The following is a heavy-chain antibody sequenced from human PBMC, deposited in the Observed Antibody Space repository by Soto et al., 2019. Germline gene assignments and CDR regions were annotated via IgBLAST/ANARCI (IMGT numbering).Heavy chain of an antibody. CDR2: AWYDGSNK. Sequence: QVQLVESGGGVVQPGRSLRLSCAASGFTFSSYGMHWVRQAPGKGLEWVAVAWYDGSNKYYADSVKGRFTISRDNSKNTLYLQMNSLRAEDTAVYYCARDRYSSGWYDLDYWGQGTLVTVSS. J-gene: IGHJ4*02. V-gene: IGHV3-33*01. CDR1: GFTFSSYG. CDR3: ARDRYSSGWYDLDY. D-gene: IGHD6-19*01.